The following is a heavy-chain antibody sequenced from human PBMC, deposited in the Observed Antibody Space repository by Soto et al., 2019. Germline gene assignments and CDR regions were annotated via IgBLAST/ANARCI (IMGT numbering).Heavy chain of an antibody. CDR3: AKVEGSEHSYYGMDV. J-gene: IGHJ6*02. CDR2: TSGSGGST. D-gene: IGHD1-1*01. V-gene: IGHV3-23*01. Sequence: PGGSLRLSCAASGFTFSSYAMSWVRQAPGKGLGWVSTTSGSGGSTYYADSVKGRFTISRDNSKSTLYLQVNSLRGEDTAVYYCAKVEGSEHSYYGMDVWGQGTTVTVSS. CDR1: GFTFSSYA.